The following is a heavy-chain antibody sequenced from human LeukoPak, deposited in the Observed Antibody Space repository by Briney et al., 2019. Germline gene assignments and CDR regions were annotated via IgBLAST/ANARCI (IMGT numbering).Heavy chain of an antibody. J-gene: IGHJ4*02. CDR3: ARVVGATREDY. V-gene: IGHV1-69*04. Sequence: GSSVKVSCKASGGTFSSYAISWVRQAPGQGLEWMGRIIPILGIANYAQEFQGRVTITADKSTSTAYMELSSLRSEDTAVYYCARVVGATREDYWGQGTLVTVSS. CDR1: GGTFSSYA. CDR2: IIPILGIA. D-gene: IGHD1-26*01.